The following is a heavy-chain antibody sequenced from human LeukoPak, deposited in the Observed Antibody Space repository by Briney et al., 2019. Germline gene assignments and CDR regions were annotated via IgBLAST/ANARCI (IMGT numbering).Heavy chain of an antibody. Sequence: PGGSLRLSCAASGFTFSSYEMNWVRQAPGKGLEWVGRIKSKTDGGTTDYAAPVKGRFTISRDDSKNTLYLQMNSLKTEDTAVYYCTTEGGRGSGWYMYYFDYWGQGTLVTVSS. V-gene: IGHV3-15*01. CDR2: IKSKTDGGTT. J-gene: IGHJ4*02. CDR3: TTEGGRGSGWYMYYFDY. CDR1: GFTFSSYE. D-gene: IGHD6-19*01.